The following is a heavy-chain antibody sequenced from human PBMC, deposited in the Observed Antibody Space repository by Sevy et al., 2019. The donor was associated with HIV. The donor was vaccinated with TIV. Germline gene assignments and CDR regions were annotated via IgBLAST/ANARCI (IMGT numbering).Heavy chain of an antibody. CDR2: FDPEDGET. CDR1: GYTLTELS. V-gene: IGHV1-24*01. Sequence: ASVKVSCKVSGYTLTELSMHWVRQAPGKGLEWMGGFDPEDGETIYPQKFQGRVTMTEDTSTDTAYMELSSLRSEDTAVYYCASSPFSGYDYPRPNYYYYMDVWGKGTTVTVSS. CDR3: ASSPFSGYDYPRPNYYYYMDV. D-gene: IGHD5-12*01. J-gene: IGHJ6*03.